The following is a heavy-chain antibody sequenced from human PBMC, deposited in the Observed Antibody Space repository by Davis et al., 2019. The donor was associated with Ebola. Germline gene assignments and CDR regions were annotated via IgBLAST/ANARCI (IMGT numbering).Heavy chain of an antibody. J-gene: IGHJ4*02. Sequence: GESLKISCAASGFTFSNAWMSWVRQAPGKGLEWVGRIKSKTDGGTADYAAPVKTRFTISRDDSKNTLNLQMNSLKSEDTAVYYCTRTPAAGLWGQGTLVTVSS. V-gene: IGHV3-15*01. D-gene: IGHD6-13*01. CDR1: GFTFSNAW. CDR2: IKSKTDGGTA. CDR3: TRTPAAGL.